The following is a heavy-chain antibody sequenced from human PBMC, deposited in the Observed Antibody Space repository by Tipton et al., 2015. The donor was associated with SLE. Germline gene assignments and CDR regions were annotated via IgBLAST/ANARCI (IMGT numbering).Heavy chain of an antibody. CDR2: IYHSGDT. V-gene: IGHV4-59*12. J-gene: IGHJ3*01. CDR3: ARVFWRYDSGGPLGGFDL. Sequence: TLSLTCTVSGGSISSYYWSWIRQPPGKGPEWIGTIYHSGDTYYNPSLKSRVTLTVDTSKNQFSLSLNSVTAADTALYYCARVFWRYDSGGPLGGFDLWGQGAMVTVSS. CDR1: GGSISSYY. D-gene: IGHD3-22*01.